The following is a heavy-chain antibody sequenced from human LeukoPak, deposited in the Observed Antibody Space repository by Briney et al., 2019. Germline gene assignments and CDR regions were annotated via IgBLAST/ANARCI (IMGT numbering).Heavy chain of an antibody. V-gene: IGHV3-48*03. CDR2: ISSSGTLM. D-gene: IGHD4-17*01. J-gene: IGHJ4*02. CDR3: ARSITDYGDYDSPFFDY. Sequence: GALRLSCAGSGFTLSYFEMDWVRQAPGKGLEWVLYISSSGTLMFYSDSVKGRFTISRDNASVSLQMNSLRAEDTALYYCARSITDYGDYDSPFFDYWGQGTLVTVSS. CDR1: GFTLSYFE.